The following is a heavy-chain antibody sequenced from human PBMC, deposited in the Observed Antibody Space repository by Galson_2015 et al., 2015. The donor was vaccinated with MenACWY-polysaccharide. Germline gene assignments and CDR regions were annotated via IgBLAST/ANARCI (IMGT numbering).Heavy chain of an antibody. CDR1: GGSIRGYY. Sequence: SETLSLTCTVSGGSIRGYYWSWIRQSAGKGLEWIGRIYTTGNTNYNPSLESRVTMSVDTSRNQFSLMLNSVTAADTAVYYCARDLASPPFNWFDPWGQGTLVIVSS. CDR3: ARDLASPPFNWFDP. CDR2: IYTTGNT. V-gene: IGHV4-4*07. J-gene: IGHJ5*02. D-gene: IGHD3-3*02.